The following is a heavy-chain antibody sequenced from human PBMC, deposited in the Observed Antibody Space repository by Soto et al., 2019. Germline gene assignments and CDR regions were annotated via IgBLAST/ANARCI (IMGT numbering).Heavy chain of an antibody. CDR3: ASTDTVTTSWFDP. CDR2: IYHSGST. Sequence: SETLSLTCAVSGYSISSGYYWGWIRQPPGKGLEWIGSIYHSGSTYYNPSLKSRVTISVDTSKNQFSLKLSSVTAADTAVYYCASTDTVTTSWFDPWGQGTLVTVSS. J-gene: IGHJ5*02. D-gene: IGHD4-17*01. V-gene: IGHV4-38-2*01. CDR1: GYSISSGYY.